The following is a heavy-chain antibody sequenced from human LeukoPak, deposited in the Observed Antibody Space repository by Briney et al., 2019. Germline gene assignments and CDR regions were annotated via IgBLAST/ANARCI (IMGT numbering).Heavy chain of an antibody. V-gene: IGHV3-30*04. CDR3: ARLSRSGATYFYYGMDV. D-gene: IGHD3-22*01. CDR2: ISFDGSDQ. Sequence: GGSLRLSCAASGFTSSGYAVHWVRKGPGKGLDWGAVISFDGSDQYYADSVKGRFTISRDNSQNTVSLHMNSLKTEDTAVYFCARLSRSGATYFYYGMDVWGQGTTVIVTS. CDR1: GFTSSGYA. J-gene: IGHJ6*02.